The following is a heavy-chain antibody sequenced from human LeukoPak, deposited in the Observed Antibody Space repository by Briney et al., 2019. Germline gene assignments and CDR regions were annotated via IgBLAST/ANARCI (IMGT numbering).Heavy chain of an antibody. CDR1: GFTFSNYD. D-gene: IGHD1-26*01. CDR3: TRGLTGGLDS. CDR2: INTAGDP. V-gene: IGHV3-13*05. Sequence: GGSLRLSCAGSGFTFSNYDMHWVRQATGKGLEWVSGINTAGDPYYPGSVKGRFTISRENAKNSLYLQMNSLRAGDTAVYYCTRGLTGGLDSWGQGTLVTVSS. J-gene: IGHJ5*01.